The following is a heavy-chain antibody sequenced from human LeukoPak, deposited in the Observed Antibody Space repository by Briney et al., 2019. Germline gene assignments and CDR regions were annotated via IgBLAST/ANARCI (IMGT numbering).Heavy chain of an antibody. D-gene: IGHD3-22*01. J-gene: IGHJ4*02. CDR3: ARAYYGSSGYYYGIDY. V-gene: IGHV1-69*06. Sequence: ASVKVSCKASGGTFSSYAISWVRQAPGQGLEWMGGIIPIFGTANYAQKFQGRVTITADKSTSTAYMELSSLRSEDTAVYYCARAYYGSSGYYYGIDYWGQGTLVTVSS. CDR1: GGTFSSYA. CDR2: IIPIFGTA.